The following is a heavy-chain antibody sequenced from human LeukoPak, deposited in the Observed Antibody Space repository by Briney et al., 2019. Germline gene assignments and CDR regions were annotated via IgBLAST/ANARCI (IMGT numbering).Heavy chain of an antibody. CDR3: ARYSGTYRDY. J-gene: IGHJ4*02. V-gene: IGHV3-21*01. CDR2: ISSSVAYM. CDR1: GFTFSSYN. Sequence: PGGSLRLSCAASGFTFSSYNMNWVRQAPGRGLEWVSSISSSVAYMFYADSLKGRFTISRDNAKKSLYLRMDGLRVEDMAVFYCARYSGTYRDYWGQGTLVTVSS. D-gene: IGHD1-26*01.